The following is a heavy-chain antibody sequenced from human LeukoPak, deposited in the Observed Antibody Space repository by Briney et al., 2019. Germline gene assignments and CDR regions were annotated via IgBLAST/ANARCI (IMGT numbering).Heavy chain of an antibody. D-gene: IGHD3-16*02. J-gene: IGHJ3*02. V-gene: IGHV4-59*08. CDR2: IYYSGST. Sequence: KPSETLSLTCTVSGGSINSYYWSWIRQPPGKGLEWIGYIYYSGSTNYNPSLKSRVTISVDTSKNQFSLKLSSVTAADTAVYYCARALKRTRIVWGSYRSDAFDIWGQGTMVTVSS. CDR1: GGSINSYY. CDR3: ARALKRTRIVWGSYRSDAFDI.